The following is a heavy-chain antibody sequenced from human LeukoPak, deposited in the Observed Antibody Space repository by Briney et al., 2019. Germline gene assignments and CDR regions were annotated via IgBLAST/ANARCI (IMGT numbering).Heavy chain of an antibody. V-gene: IGHV3-30-3*01. J-gene: IGHJ4*02. CDR2: ISYDGSVK. CDR3: ARDDSSGYYWYYFDY. CDR1: GFIFSSYA. D-gene: IGHD3-22*01. Sequence: GGSLRLSCAASGFIFSSYAMHWVRQAPGGGLEWVAVISYDGSVKYFADSVKGRFTISRDNSKNTLYLQMNSLRAEDTAVYYCARDDSSGYYWYYFDYWGQGTLVTVSS.